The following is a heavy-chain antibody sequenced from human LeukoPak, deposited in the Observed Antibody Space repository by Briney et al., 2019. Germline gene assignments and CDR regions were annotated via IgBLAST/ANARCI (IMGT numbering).Heavy chain of an antibody. CDR3: AKDVRVSIWQLVPHWNYYYGMDV. CDR2: ISGSGGST. V-gene: IGHV3-23*01. D-gene: IGHD6-13*01. J-gene: IGHJ6*02. CDR1: GFTFSSYA. Sequence: GGSLRLSCAASGFTFSSYAMSWARKAPGKGREWVSAISGSGGSTYYADAVKGRFTIARDNSKNTLYLQMNSLRAEDTTVYYCAKDVRVSIWQLVPHWNYYYGMDVWGQGTTVTVSS.